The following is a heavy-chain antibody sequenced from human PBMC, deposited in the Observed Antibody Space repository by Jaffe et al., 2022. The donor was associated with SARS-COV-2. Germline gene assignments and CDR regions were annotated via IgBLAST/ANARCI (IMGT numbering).Heavy chain of an antibody. CDR1: GFTFSNAW. CDR2: IKSKTDGGTT. J-gene: IGHJ4*02. CDR3: TTGGPDYDILTGYPTDDY. Sequence: EVQLVESGGGLVKPGGSLRLSCAASGFTFSNAWMSWVRQAPGKGLEWVGRIKSKTDGGTTDYAAPVKGRFTISRDDSKNTLYLQMNSLKTEDTAVYYCTTGGPDYDILTGYPTDDYWGQGTLVTVSS. V-gene: IGHV3-15*01. D-gene: IGHD3-9*01.